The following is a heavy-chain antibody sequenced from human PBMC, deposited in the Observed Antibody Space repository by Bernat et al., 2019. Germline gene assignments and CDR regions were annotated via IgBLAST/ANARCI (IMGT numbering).Heavy chain of an antibody. J-gene: IGHJ4*02. D-gene: IGHD3-22*01. CDR1: GYTFTSYG. V-gene: IGHV1-18*01. CDR3: AREWLEEVVTFPPHYFDY. CDR2: ISAYNGNT. Sequence: QVQLVQSGAEVKKPGASVKVSCKASGYTFTSYGISWVRQAPGQGLEWMGWISAYNGNTNYAQKLQSRVTMTTDTSTSTAYMELRSLRSDDTAVYYCAREWLEEVVTFPPHYFDYWGQGTLVTVSS.